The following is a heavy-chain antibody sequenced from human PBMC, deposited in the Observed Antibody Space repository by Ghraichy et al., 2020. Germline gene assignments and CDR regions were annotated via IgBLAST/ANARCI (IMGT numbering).Heavy chain of an antibody. CDR3: ARATIRDGIDV. CDR1: GGSFSGYH. V-gene: IGHV4-34*01. Sequence: SQTLSLTCAVYGGSFSGYHWTWIRQPPGNGLECIGEIDHSGSTNHNPSLRSRVTMSIDTSRNQFSLKLSYVTAADTAVYYCARATIRDGIDVWGEGTTVTVSS. J-gene: IGHJ6*04. CDR2: IDHSGST. D-gene: IGHD5-12*01.